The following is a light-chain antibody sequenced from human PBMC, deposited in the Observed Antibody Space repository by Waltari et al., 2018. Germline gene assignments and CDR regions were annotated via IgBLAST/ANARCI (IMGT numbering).Light chain of an antibody. J-gene: IGKJ1*01. V-gene: IGKV4-1*01. Sequence: DIVMTQSPDSLAVSLGERATINCKSSQSVLYSSNNKNYLAWYQQKPGQPPKLLIYWASTREFGVPDRFSGSGSGTDFTLTISSLQAEDVAGYYCQQHYSTPRTFGQGTKVEIK. CDR3: QQHYSTPRT. CDR1: QSVLYSSNNKNY. CDR2: WAS.